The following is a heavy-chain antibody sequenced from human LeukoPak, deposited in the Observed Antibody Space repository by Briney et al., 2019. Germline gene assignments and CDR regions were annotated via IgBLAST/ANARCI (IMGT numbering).Heavy chain of an antibody. V-gene: IGHV3-64*04. CDR3: ARHFGVISKGVCYYYYGLDV. CDR2: ISSNGGST. Sequence: GGSLRLSCSASGFTFSRYAMHWVRQAPGKGLEYVSAISSNGGSTYYADSVKGRFTISRDNYKNTLYLQMSSLRAEDTAVYYCARHFGVISKGVCYYYYGLDVWGQGTTVTVSS. D-gene: IGHD3-3*01. CDR1: GFTFSRYA. J-gene: IGHJ6*02.